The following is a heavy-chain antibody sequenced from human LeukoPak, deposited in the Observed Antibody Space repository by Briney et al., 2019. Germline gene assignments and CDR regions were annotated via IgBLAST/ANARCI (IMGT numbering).Heavy chain of an antibody. J-gene: IGHJ4*02. CDR3: AKEGSSWYYFDY. D-gene: IGHD6-13*01. CDR2: ICGSGGCT. Sequence: GGSLRLSCAASGFTFSSYAMSWVRQAPGKGLEWVSAICGSGGCTYYAHSVKGRFTISRDNSKNTLYLQMNSLRAEDTAVYYCAKEGSSWYYFDYWGQGTLVTVSS. V-gene: IGHV3-23*01. CDR1: GFTFSSYA.